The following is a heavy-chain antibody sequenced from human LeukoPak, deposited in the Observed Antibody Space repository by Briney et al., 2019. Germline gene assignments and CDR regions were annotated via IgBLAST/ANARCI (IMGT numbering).Heavy chain of an antibody. CDR1: GGSISSGDYY. V-gene: IGHV4-30-4*01. Sequence: SETLSLTCTVSGGSISSGDYYWSWIRQPPGKGLEWIGYIYHSGSTYYNPSLKSRVTISVDTSKNQFSLKLSSVTAADTAVYHCARDRGYTYGVDYWGQGTLVTVSS. J-gene: IGHJ4*02. CDR2: IYHSGST. CDR3: ARDRGYTYGVDY. D-gene: IGHD5-18*01.